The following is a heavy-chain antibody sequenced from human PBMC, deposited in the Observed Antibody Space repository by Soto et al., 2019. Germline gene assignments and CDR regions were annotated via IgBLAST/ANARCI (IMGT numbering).Heavy chain of an antibody. CDR1: GFSFRSYG. CDR2: ISYDGSDE. V-gene: IGHV3-30*18. CDR3: AKDEGATPY. D-gene: IGHD1-26*01. J-gene: IGHJ4*02. Sequence: GGSLRLSCAASGFSFRSYGFHWVRQAPGKGLEWVAFISYDGSDEYYGDSVKGRFTISRDNSKNTLYLQMNSLRAEDTAVYYCAKDEGATPYWGQGTLVTVS.